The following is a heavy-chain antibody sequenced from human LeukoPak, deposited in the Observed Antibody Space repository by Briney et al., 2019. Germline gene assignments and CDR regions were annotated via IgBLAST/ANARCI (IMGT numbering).Heavy chain of an antibody. CDR3: ARQANHCSGNSCSALYFDS. CDR1: GYTFINYW. J-gene: IGHJ4*02. Sequence: GESLKVSCKASGYTFINYWIAWVRQMLEKGLELMGLIYPGDSDTRYSPSFQGHVTISADKSINTAYLQWNSLEASDTATYYCARQANHCSGNSCSALYFDSWGQGTLVTVSS. CDR2: IYPGDSDT. D-gene: IGHD2-15*01. V-gene: IGHV5-51*01.